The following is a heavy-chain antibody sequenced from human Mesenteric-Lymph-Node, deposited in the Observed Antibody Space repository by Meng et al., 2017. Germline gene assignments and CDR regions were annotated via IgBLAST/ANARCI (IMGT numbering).Heavy chain of an antibody. J-gene: IGHJ4*02. CDR3: ARADIVVVPAAIVEYYFDY. Sequence: GESLKTSCTASGFTFGDYAMSWFRQAPGKGLVWVSRINSDGSSTSYADSVKGRFTISRDNAKNSLYLQMNSLRAEDTAVYYCARADIVVVPAAIVEYYFDYWGQGTLVTVSS. D-gene: IGHD2-2*01. CDR2: INSDGSST. V-gene: IGHV3-74*01. CDR1: GFTFGDYA.